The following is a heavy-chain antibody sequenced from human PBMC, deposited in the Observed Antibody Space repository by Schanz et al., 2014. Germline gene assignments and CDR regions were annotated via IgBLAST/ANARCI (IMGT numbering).Heavy chain of an antibody. V-gene: IGHV3-33*01. CDR3: AGAHCKNEYGEGLDY. CDR2: IWSDGSTK. Sequence: QVQLVESGGGVVQPGRSLRLSCAASGFAFSVYGMHWVRQAPGKGPEWVAVIWSDGSTKYYADSVKGRFTISRDNSKNTHYLQKNSRRADDTAVYFCAGAHCKNEYGEGLDYWGQGTQVTVSA. D-gene: IGHD3-10*01. CDR1: GFAFSVYG. J-gene: IGHJ4*02.